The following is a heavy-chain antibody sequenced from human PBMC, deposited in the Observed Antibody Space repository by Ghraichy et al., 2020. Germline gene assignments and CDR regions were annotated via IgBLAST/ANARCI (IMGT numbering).Heavy chain of an antibody. CDR1: GGSFSGYY. CDR2: INHSGST. Sequence: LNISCAVYGGSFSGYYWSWIRQPPGKGLEWIGEINHSGSTNYNPSLKSRVTILVDTSKNQFSLKLSSVTAADTAVYYCARGQYYYDSSGYAYWGQGTLVTVSS. J-gene: IGHJ4*02. CDR3: ARGQYYYDSSGYAY. V-gene: IGHV4-34*01. D-gene: IGHD3-22*01.